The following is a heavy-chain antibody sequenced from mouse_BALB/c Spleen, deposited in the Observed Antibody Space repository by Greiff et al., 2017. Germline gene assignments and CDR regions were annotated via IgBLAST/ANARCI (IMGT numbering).Heavy chain of an antibody. Sequence: EVKLMESGGGLVQPKGSLKLSCAASGFTFNTYAMNWVRQAPGKGLEWVARIRSKSNNYATYYADSVKDRFTISRDDSQSMLYLQMNNLKTEDTAMYYCVRPSARWDSFDYWGQGTTLTVSS. D-gene: IGHD3-1*01. CDR2: IRSKSNNYAT. J-gene: IGHJ2*01. V-gene: IGHV10-1*02. CDR3: VRPSARWDSFDY. CDR1: GFTFNTYA.